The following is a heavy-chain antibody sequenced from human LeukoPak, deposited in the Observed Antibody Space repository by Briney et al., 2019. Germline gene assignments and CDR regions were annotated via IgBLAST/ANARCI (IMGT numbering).Heavy chain of an antibody. CDR2: IYYSGST. CDR3: ARDPSLFAGSPDY. J-gene: IGHJ4*02. CDR1: GGSISSYY. D-gene: IGHD3-10*01. V-gene: IGHV4-59*12. Sequence: SETLSLTCTVSGGSISSYYWSWIRQPPGKGLEWIGYIYYSGSTNYNPSLKSRVTISVDTSKNQFSLKLSSVTAADTAVYYCARDPSLFAGSPDYWGQGTLVTVSS.